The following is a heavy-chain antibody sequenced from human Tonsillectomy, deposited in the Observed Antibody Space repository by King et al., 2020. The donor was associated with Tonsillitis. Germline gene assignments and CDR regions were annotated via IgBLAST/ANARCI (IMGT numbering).Heavy chain of an antibody. CDR2: IFHTGST. CDR1: DDSIPSYF. Sequence: QLQESGPGLVKPSETLSLTCSVSDDSIPSYFWSWIRQPPGKGLGWIGYIFHTGSTNYNPSLKGRVSISMDTSKNQFSLELSSVTAADTAVYYCARKGSTWSTNWYCDLWGRGTLVTVSS. CDR3: ARKGSTWSTNWYCDL. V-gene: IGHV4-59*01. D-gene: IGHD6-13*01. J-gene: IGHJ2*01.